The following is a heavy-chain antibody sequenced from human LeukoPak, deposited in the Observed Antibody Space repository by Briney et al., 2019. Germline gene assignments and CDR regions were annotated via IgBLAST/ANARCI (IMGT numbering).Heavy chain of an antibody. J-gene: IGHJ3*02. Sequence: GGSLRLSCAASGFTFSSYNMNWVRQAPGKGLEWVSSIRSRTSYIYYADSVKGRFTISRDIAKNSLYLQMNSLRAEDTAVYYCARRRGSPDAFDIWGQGTMVTVSS. D-gene: IGHD2-15*01. CDR2: IRSRTSYI. CDR3: ARRRGSPDAFDI. V-gene: IGHV3-21*01. CDR1: GFTFSSYN.